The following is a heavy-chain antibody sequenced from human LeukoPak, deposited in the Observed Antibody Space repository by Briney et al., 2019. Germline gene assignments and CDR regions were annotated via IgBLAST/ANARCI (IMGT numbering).Heavy chain of an antibody. Sequence: GASVKVSCKASGYTFTSYYMHWVRQAPGQGLEWMGIINPSGGSTSYAQKFQGRVTMTRDTSKNQFSLKLSSVTAADTAVYYCARDGFDPWGQGTLVTVSS. V-gene: IGHV1-46*01. J-gene: IGHJ5*02. CDR2: INPSGGST. CDR3: ARDGFDP. CDR1: GYTFTSYY.